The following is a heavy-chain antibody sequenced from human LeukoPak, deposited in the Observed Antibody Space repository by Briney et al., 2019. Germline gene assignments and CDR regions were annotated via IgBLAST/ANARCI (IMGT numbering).Heavy chain of an antibody. Sequence: PGGSLRLSCADSGFSFSSYSMNWVRQAPGKELEWVSSISSTSSYIYSADSLKARFTISRDNAKNSLYLQMSSLRAEDTALYYCARGKGVPAAGPSQREQEHYLDYWGQGTLVTVSS. CDR3: ARGKGVPAAGPSQREQEHYLDY. CDR1: GFSFSSYS. J-gene: IGHJ4*02. CDR2: ISSTSSYI. V-gene: IGHV3-21*01. D-gene: IGHD6-13*01.